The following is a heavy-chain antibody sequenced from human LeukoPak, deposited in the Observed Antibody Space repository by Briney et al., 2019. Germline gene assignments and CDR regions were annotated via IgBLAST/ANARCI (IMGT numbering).Heavy chain of an antibody. CDR2: IYPGDSDT. V-gene: IGHV5-51*01. J-gene: IGHJ4*02. CDR1: GYSFTSYW. D-gene: IGHD4-17*01. CDR3: ARRSFDYGDN. Sequence: GGSLKISCKGFGYSFTSYWIDWVRQMPGKGLEWMGIIYPGDSDTRYSPSFQGQVTNSAYKSISTAYPQWSSLKASDTAMYYCARRSFDYGDNWGRGTLVTVSS.